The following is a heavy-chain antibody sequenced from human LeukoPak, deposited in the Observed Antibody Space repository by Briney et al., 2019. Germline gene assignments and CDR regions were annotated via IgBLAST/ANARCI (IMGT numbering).Heavy chain of an antibody. J-gene: IGHJ4*02. CDR2: FDPEDGET. CDR3: ATDIVVVPAAMEGNY. D-gene: IGHD2-2*01. V-gene: IGHV1-24*01. CDR1: GYTLTELS. Sequence: VASVKVSCKVSGYTLTELSMHWVRQSPGKGLEWMGGFDPEDGETIYAQKFQGRVTMTEDTSTDTAYMELSSLRSEDTAVYYCATDIVVVPAAMEGNYWGQGTLVTVSS.